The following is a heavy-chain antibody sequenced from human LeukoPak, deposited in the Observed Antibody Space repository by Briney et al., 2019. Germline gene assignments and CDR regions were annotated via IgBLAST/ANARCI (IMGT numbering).Heavy chain of an antibody. D-gene: IGHD5-18*01. CDR2: INWNGGST. J-gene: IGHJ4*02. Sequence: GGSLRLSCAASGFTFSDYVMSWVQTPGKGLEWVAGINWNGGSTGYAVSVRGRFIISRDDANNFLHLHMNSLRAEDTAFYYCVRSFNTYGYPTGYWGQGTLVTVSS. CDR1: GFTFSDYV. V-gene: IGHV3-20*04. CDR3: VRSFNTYGYPTGY.